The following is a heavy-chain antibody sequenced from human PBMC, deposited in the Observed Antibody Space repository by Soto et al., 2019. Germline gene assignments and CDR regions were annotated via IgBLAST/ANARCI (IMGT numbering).Heavy chain of an antibody. D-gene: IGHD2-2*01. CDR2: IYYSGST. V-gene: IGHV4-61*01. CDR1: GGSVSSGSYY. J-gene: IGHJ6*02. CDR3: ATVRAHRPYVPDAYYYGMDV. Sequence: PSETLSLTCTVSGGSVSSGSYYWSWIRQPPGKGLEWIGYIYYSGSTNYNPSLKSRVTISVDTSKNQFSLKLSSVTAADTAVYYCATVRAHRPYVPDAYYYGMDVWGQGTTATVSS.